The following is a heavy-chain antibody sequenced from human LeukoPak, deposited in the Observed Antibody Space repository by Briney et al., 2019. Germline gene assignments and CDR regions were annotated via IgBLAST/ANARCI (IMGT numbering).Heavy chain of an antibody. CDR3: ARGESSGRKDYYYMDV. CDR1: GGTFSSYA. Sequence: SVKVSCKASGGTFSSYAISWVRQAPGQGLEWMGGIIPIFGTANYAQKFQGRVTITTDESTSPAYMELSSLRSEDTAVYYCARGESSGRKDYYYMDVWGKGTTVTVS. CDR2: IIPIFGTA. D-gene: IGHD6-25*01. V-gene: IGHV1-69*05. J-gene: IGHJ6*03.